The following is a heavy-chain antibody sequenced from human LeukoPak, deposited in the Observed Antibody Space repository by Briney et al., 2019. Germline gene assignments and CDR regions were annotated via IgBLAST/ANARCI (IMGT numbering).Heavy chain of an antibody. Sequence: ASVKVSCKASGYTFTSCGISWVRQAPGQGLEWMGWISAYNGNTNYAQKLQGRVTMTTDTSTSTAYMELRSLRSDDTAVYYCAREACSGGSCYYRTINWFDPWGQGTLVTVSS. CDR2: ISAYNGNT. J-gene: IGHJ5*02. V-gene: IGHV1-18*01. CDR3: AREACSGGSCYYRTINWFDP. D-gene: IGHD2-15*01. CDR1: GYTFTSCG.